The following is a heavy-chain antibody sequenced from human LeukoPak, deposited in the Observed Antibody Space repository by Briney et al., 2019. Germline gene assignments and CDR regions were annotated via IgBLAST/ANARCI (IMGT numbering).Heavy chain of an antibody. Sequence: SETLSLTCTVSGGSISSSSYYWAWIRQPPGKGLEWIGSIHSSGSTYFNPSLKSRVIISVDTSNNQFSLKVISVTAADTAVYFCARTSSGWVGDPFDIWGQGTMVTVSS. CDR3: ARTSSGWVGDPFDI. CDR2: IHSSGST. V-gene: IGHV4-39*07. J-gene: IGHJ3*02. CDR1: GGSISSSSYY. D-gene: IGHD6-19*01.